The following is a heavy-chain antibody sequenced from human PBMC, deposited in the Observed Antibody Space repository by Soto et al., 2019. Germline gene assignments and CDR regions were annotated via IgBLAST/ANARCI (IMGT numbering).Heavy chain of an antibody. CDR2: IWSDGHNK. CDR1: GFIFSNYG. V-gene: IGHV3-33*01. Sequence: RRLSCAASGFIFSNYGMHWVRQAPGKGLEGVALIWSDGHNKYYVDSVKGRFTISRDNSKNTLHLEMNRVRTEDTDVYFCARELGYCSSGSCDRPPIGHWGQGMLVTVSS. J-gene: IGHJ4*02. D-gene: IGHD2-15*01. CDR3: ARELGYCSSGSCDRPPIGH.